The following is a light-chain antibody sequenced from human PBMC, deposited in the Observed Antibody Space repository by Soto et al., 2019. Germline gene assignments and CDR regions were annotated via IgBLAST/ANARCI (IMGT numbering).Light chain of an antibody. J-gene: IGKJ5*01. Sequence: DFQMTQSPSSLSASVWDRVTITLQARRPIGSHLNWYQQTXGKAPKXXIYSTSNLQSGVPSGFSGSGAGTNCSRPISNLQPEDVATDYCQQSFSGTPTFGQGTRLEIK. CDR2: STS. CDR1: RPIGSH. V-gene: IGKV1-39*01. CDR3: QQSFSGTPT.